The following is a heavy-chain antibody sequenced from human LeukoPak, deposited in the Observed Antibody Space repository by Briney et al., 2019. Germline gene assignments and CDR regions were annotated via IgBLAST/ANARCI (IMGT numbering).Heavy chain of an antibody. CDR3: ARDARGWSGFDY. CDR1: GGSISSYY. J-gene: IGHJ4*02. V-gene: IGHV4-4*07. CDR2: IYTTGNT. D-gene: IGHD3-3*01. Sequence: SETLSLTYSVSGGSISSYYWSWIRQPARKGREWIGRIYTTGNTDYNPSLKSRVTMSVDTSKNQFSLNLSSVTAADTAVYYCARDARGWSGFDYWGQGTLVTVSS.